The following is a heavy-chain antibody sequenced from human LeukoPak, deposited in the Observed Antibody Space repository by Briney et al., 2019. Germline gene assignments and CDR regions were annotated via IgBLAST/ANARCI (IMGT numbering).Heavy chain of an antibody. CDR1: GFIFNRYG. V-gene: IGHV3-33*01. CDR3: ARDAGGTWFDP. Sequence: PGRSLRLSCAASGFIFNRYGMHWVRQAPGKGLEWVAFIWYDGSNKYYADSVKGRFTISRDNSKNTLYLQMNSLTTEDTAVYYCARDAGGTWFDPWGQGILVTVSS. J-gene: IGHJ5*02. CDR2: IWYDGSNK.